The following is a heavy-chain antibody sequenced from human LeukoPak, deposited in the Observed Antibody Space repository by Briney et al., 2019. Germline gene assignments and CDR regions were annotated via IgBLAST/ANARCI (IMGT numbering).Heavy chain of an antibody. Sequence: GGSLRLPCAASGFTFDDYAMHWVRQAPGKGLEWVSGISWNSGTIGYADSVKGRFTISRDNAKNSLYLQMNSLRAEDTALYYCAKDQNAIAVAFDYWGQGTLVTVSS. CDR1: GFTFDDYA. CDR3: AKDQNAIAVAFDY. D-gene: IGHD6-19*01. V-gene: IGHV3-9*01. CDR2: ISWNSGTI. J-gene: IGHJ4*02.